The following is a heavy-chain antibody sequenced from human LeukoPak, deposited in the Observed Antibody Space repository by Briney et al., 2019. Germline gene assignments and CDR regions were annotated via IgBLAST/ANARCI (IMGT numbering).Heavy chain of an antibody. Sequence: PGGSLRLSCAASGFTLTSYAMSWVRQAPGKGLEWASAITGSGGTTYYADFVKGRFTISRDNSKNTLYLQMNGLRVEDTAVYYCAKMQGYFDYWGQGTLVTVSS. CDR3: AKMQGYFDY. J-gene: IGHJ4*02. V-gene: IGHV3-23*01. CDR2: ITGSGGTT. CDR1: GFTLTSYA.